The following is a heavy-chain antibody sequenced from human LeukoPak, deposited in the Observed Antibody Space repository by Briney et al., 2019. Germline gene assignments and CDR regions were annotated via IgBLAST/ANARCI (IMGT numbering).Heavy chain of an antibody. J-gene: IGHJ6*02. CDR1: GFTFSSYE. CDR2: ISSSGSTI. D-gene: IGHD3-10*01. V-gene: IGHV3-48*03. Sequence: GGSLRLSCAASGFTFSSYEMNWVRQAPGKGLEWVSYISSSGSTIYYADSVKGRFTISRDNAKNSLYLQMNSLGAEDTAVYYCARDRPYYGTPVDVWGQGTTVTVSS. CDR3: ARDRPYYGTPVDV.